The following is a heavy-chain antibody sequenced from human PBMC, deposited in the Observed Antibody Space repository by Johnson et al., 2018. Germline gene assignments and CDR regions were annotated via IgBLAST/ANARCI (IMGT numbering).Heavy chain of an antibody. J-gene: IGHJ6*02. V-gene: IGHV3-30*18. CDR2: ISYDGSHK. D-gene: IGHD2-2*01. CDR3: AKDLSYCSSTSGSYYYYGMDV. CDR1: GFSFITYG. Sequence: QVQLVESGGGVVQPGRSLRLSCVASGFSFITYGMHWVRQAPGKGLEWVAVISYDGSHKYYEDSVKGRFTISRDNSKNTLYLQLKRLRAEDTAVYYCAKDLSYCSSTSGSYYYYGMDVWGQGTTVTVSS.